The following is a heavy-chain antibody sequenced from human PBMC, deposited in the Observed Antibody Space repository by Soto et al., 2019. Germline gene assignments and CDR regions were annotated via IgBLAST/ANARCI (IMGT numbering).Heavy chain of an antibody. D-gene: IGHD3-3*01. CDR1: GGSVSSGDYY. CDR2: TYYSGST. Sequence: PSETLSLTCTVSGGSVSSGDYYWSWIRQPPGKALEWIGFTYYSGSTYYNPSLRSRVTISVDTSKNQFSLNLSSVTAADTAVYYCARSRGDFWSGCPPYFDYWGQGTLVTVSS. CDR3: ARSRGDFWSGCPPYFDY. J-gene: IGHJ4*02. V-gene: IGHV4-30-4*01.